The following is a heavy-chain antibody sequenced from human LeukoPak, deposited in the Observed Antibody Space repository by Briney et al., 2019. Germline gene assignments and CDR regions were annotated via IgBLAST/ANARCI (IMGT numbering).Heavy chain of an antibody. CDR3: ARRYCSGGSCYSYYFDY. J-gene: IGHJ4*02. V-gene: IGHV5-51*01. D-gene: IGHD2-15*01. Sequence: GESLKISCKGSGYSFTSYWIGWVRQMPGKGLEWMGIIYPDDSDTIYSPSFQGQVTISADKSISTAYLQWSSLKASDTAMYYCARRYCSGGSCYSYYFDYWGQGTLVTVSS. CDR2: IYPDDSDT. CDR1: GYSFTSYW.